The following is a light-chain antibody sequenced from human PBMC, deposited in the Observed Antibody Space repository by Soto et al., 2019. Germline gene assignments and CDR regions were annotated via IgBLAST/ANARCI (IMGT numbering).Light chain of an antibody. Sequence: QSALTQPASVSGSPGQSITISCTGTNSDIGNYNLVSWYQQHPGKAPKLMIYEVSKRPSGVSNRFSGSKSDNTASLTISGLQAEDGADYYCCSYAGTRDVFGGGTKLTVL. J-gene: IGLJ2*01. V-gene: IGLV2-23*02. CDR3: CSYAGTRDV. CDR2: EVS. CDR1: NSDIGNYNL.